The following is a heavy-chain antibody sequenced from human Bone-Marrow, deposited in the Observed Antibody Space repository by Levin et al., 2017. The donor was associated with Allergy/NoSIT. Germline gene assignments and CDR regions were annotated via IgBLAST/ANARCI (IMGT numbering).Heavy chain of an antibody. V-gene: IGHV3-15*01. CDR1: GFTFSNAW. J-gene: IGHJ4*02. CDR3: TTDRGDIVVEDPRPFDY. CDR2: IKSKTDGGTT. D-gene: IGHD2-15*01. Sequence: GESLKISCAASGFTFSNAWMSWVRQAPGKGLEWVGRIKSKTDGGTTDYAAPVKGRFTISRDDSKNTLYLQMNSLKTEDTAVYYCTTDRGDIVVEDPRPFDYWGQGTLVTVSS.